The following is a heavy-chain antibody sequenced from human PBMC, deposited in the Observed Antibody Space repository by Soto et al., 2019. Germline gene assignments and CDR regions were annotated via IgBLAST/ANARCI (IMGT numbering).Heavy chain of an antibody. J-gene: IGHJ4*02. V-gene: IGHV4-31*03. CDR3: ARVVAPTHNDY. Sequence: QVQLQESGPGLVKPSQTLSLTCTVSGGSISSGDYYWSWIRQHPGKGLEWIGYIYYTGSTYYNPSLNSRVTISVDTSKNQFSLKLSAVTAADTAVYYCARVVAPTHNDYWGQGTLVTVSS. CDR2: IYYTGST. CDR1: GGSISSGDYY. D-gene: IGHD2-15*01.